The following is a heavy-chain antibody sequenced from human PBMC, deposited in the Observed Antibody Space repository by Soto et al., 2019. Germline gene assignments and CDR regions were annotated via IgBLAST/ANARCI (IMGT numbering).Heavy chain of an antibody. J-gene: IGHJ4*02. Sequence: ASVKVSCKASGYTFTSYGISWVRQAPGQGLEWMGWISAYNGNTNYAQKLQGRVTMTTDTSTSTAYMELRSLRSDDTAVYYCASRGGDDYGDKEYYFDYWGQGTLVTVSS. D-gene: IGHD4-17*01. CDR3: ASRGGDDYGDKEYYFDY. CDR2: ISAYNGNT. V-gene: IGHV1-18*01. CDR1: GYTFTSYG.